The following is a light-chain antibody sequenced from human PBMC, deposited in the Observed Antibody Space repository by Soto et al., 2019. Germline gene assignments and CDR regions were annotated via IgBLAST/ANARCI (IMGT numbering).Light chain of an antibody. J-gene: IGKJ2*01. V-gene: IGKV1-39*01. CDR2: AAS. CDR3: QQRYGWDT. Sequence: DIQMTQSPSSLSASVGDRVTITCRASQSIGTSLNWYQQKPGKAPHVLIHAASSLESGVPSRFIGSGSGTDFTLTCTSLKTEDFATYYCQQRYGWDTFGQGTNLQI. CDR1: QSIGTS.